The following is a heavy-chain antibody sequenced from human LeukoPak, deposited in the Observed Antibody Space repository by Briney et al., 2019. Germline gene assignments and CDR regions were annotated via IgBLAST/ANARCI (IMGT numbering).Heavy chain of an antibody. D-gene: IGHD5-24*01. CDR3: ARGDGYNSGPFDY. J-gene: IGHJ4*01. CDR1: ESSVSSNY. CDR2: ISSDDKK. Sequence: PGGSLRLSRAASESSVSSNYMSWVRQAPGKGLEWVSVISSDDKKYYADSVKGRITISRDNSKNRVYLQMTSLRAEDTAVYYCARGDGYNSGPFDYWGHGTLVTVSS. V-gene: IGHV3-66*01.